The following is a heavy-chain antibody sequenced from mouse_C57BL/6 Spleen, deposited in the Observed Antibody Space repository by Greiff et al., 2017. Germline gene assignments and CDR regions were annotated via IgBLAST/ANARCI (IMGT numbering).Heavy chain of an antibody. V-gene: IGHV2-2*01. CDR1: GFSLTSYG. CDR3: ARAYYDYDEVFAY. D-gene: IGHD2-4*01. J-gene: IGHJ3*01. CDR2: LWSGGST. Sequence: VNLVESGPGLVQPSQSLSITCTVSGFSLTSYGVHWVRQSPGKGLEWLGVLWSGGSTDYNAAFISRLSISKDNSKSQVFFKMNSLQADDTAIYYCARAYYDYDEVFAYWGQGTLVTVSA.